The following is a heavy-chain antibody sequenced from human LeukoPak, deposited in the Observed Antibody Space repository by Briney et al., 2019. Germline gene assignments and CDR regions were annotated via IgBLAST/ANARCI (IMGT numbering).Heavy chain of an antibody. J-gene: IGHJ4*02. CDR3: ARGQAWGVKWELLDY. V-gene: IGHV3-74*01. D-gene: IGHD1-26*01. Sequence: GGSLRLSCAASGFTFSSYWMHWVRQAPGKGLVWVSRINSDGSSTSYADSVKGRFTISRDNAKNTLYLQMNSLGAEDTAVYYCARGQAWGVKWELLDYWGQGTLVTVSS. CDR2: INSDGSST. CDR1: GFTFSSYW.